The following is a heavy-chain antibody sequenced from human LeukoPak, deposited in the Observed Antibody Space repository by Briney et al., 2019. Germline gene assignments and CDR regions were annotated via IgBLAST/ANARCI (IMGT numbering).Heavy chain of an antibody. CDR2: ISGSGGVT. Sequence: GGSLRLSCAASGFTFGSYAMNWVRQAPGKGLEWVSAISGSGGVTYYADSVKGRFTISRDNSKNTLYLQMNSLRAEDTAVYYCAKIPGIAAAGDAFDIWGQGTMVTVSS. CDR3: AKIPGIAAAGDAFDI. D-gene: IGHD6-13*01. V-gene: IGHV3-23*01. J-gene: IGHJ3*02. CDR1: GFTFGSYA.